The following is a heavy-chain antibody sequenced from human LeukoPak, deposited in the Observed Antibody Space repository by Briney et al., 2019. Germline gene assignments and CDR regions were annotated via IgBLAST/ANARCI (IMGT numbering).Heavy chain of an antibody. V-gene: IGHV3-11*01. D-gene: IGHD3-10*01. CDR3: VLNNGSGSYYLPL. CDR1: GFSFSDYY. J-gene: IGHJ4*02. Sequence: PGGSLRLSCAASGFSFSDYYVSWLRQAPGKGLECVSYISSRGTTIYYADSVKGRFTISRDNAKSSLYLQMSSLRAEDTAVYYCVLNNGSGSYYLPLWGQGTLVTVSS. CDR2: ISSRGTTI.